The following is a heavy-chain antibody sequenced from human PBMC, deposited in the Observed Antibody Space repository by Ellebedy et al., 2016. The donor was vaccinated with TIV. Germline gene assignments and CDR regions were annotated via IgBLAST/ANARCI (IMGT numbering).Heavy chain of an antibody. J-gene: IGHJ4*02. CDR3: ARKYIYGFD. D-gene: IGHD5-18*01. V-gene: IGHV3-66*01. Sequence: PGGSLTLSCAASGFTVSSNYMSWVLQALGKGLEWISVIYSGWATSYADSVKSRFTISIEHSKNTLYLQMNSLRVEYTAVDYCARKYIYGFDWGQGTLVTVSS. CDR2: IYSGWAT. CDR1: GFTVSSNY.